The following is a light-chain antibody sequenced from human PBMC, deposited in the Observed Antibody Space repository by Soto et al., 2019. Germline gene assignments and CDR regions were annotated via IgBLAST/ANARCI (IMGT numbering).Light chain of an antibody. CDR2: AAS. J-gene: IGKJ4*01. CDR3: QQAHSFPRT. V-gene: IGKV1-12*01. Sequence: IQMTPSPSSVSASVGDRVTITCRASQGINNWLAWYQQKPGKVPKLLIYAASSLQSGVPSRFSGSGSGTDFTLTISSLQPEDFATYYCQQAHSFPRTFGGGTKVDIK. CDR1: QGINNW.